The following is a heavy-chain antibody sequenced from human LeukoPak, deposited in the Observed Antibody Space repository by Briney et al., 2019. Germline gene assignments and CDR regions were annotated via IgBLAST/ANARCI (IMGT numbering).Heavy chain of an antibody. D-gene: IGHD6-13*01. CDR1: GGSISSHY. CDR2: IYYSGST. V-gene: IGHV4-59*11. Sequence: SETLSLTCTVSGGSISSHYWSWIRQPPGKGLEWIGYIYYSGSTNYNPSLKSRVTISVDTSKNQFSLKLSSVTAADTAVYYCARVIAAAGTWWFDPWGQGTLVTVSS. CDR3: ARVIAAAGTWWFDP. J-gene: IGHJ5*02.